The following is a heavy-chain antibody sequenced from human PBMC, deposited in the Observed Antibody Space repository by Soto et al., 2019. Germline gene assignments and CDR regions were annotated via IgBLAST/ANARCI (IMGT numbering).Heavy chain of an antibody. D-gene: IGHD3-10*01. CDR1: GFTFSSYW. CDR3: ARDAVYGLGELLPLGVDV. Sequence: PGGSLRLSCAASGFTFSSYWMSWVRQAPGKGLEWVANIKQDGSEKYYVDSVKGRFTISRDNAKNSLYLQMNSLRAEDTAVYYCARDAVYGLGELLPLGVDVWGQVTKVSDSS. J-gene: IGHJ6*02. V-gene: IGHV3-7*01. CDR2: IKQDGSEK.